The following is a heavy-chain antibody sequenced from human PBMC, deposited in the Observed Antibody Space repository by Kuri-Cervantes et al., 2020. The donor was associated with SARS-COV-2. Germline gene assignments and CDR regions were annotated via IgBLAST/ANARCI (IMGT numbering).Heavy chain of an antibody. CDR2: ISSSSGYI. Sequence: GESLKSSGAASGFTFSSYSMNWVRQAPGKGLEGVSSISSSSGYIYYADSVKGRFTISRNNAKNSLYLQMNSLRAEDTAVYYCARDCVIAARPDELCYWGQGTLVTVSS. CDR1: GFTFSSYS. D-gene: IGHD6-6*01. J-gene: IGHJ4*02. CDR3: ARDCVIAARPDELCY. V-gene: IGHV3-21*01.